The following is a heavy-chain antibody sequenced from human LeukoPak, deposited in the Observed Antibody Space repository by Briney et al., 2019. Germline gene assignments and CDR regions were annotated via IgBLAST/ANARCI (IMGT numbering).Heavy chain of an antibody. Sequence: ASVKVSCKASGYTFASYGISWVRQAPGQGLEWMGWISAYNGTTNYAQKLQGRVTMTTDTSTSTAYMELRSLRSDDTAVYYWARRDYVWGPHTFDIWGQGTMVTVSS. J-gene: IGHJ3*02. D-gene: IGHD3-16*01. CDR3: ARRDYVWGPHTFDI. V-gene: IGHV1-18*01. CDR2: ISAYNGTT. CDR1: GYTFASYG.